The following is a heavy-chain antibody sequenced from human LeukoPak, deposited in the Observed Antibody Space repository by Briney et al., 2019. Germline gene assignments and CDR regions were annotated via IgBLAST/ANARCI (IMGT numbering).Heavy chain of an antibody. CDR1: GGSISSYY. CDR3: ARIPRKQYCSGGSCDY. Sequence: SETLSLTCTVSGGSISSYYWSWIRQPPGKGLGWIGEINHSGSTNYNPSLKSRVTISVDTSKNQFSLKLSSVTAADTAVYYCARIPRKQYCSGGSCDYWGQGTLVTVSS. CDR2: INHSGST. V-gene: IGHV4-34*01. J-gene: IGHJ4*02. D-gene: IGHD2-15*01.